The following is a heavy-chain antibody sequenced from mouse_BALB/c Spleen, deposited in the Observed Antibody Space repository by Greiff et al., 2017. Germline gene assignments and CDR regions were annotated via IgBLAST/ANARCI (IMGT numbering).Heavy chain of an antibody. CDR1: GYSITSGYY. CDR3: AREEGYYGGYYAMDY. V-gene: IGHV3-6*02. D-gene: IGHD1-1*01. CDR2: ISYDGSN. J-gene: IGHJ4*01. Sequence: EVKLVESGPGLVKPSQSLSLTCSVTGYSITSGYYWNWIRQFPGNKLEWMGYISYDGSNNYNPSLKNRISITRDTSKNQFFLKLNSVTTEDTATYYCAREEGYYGGYYAMDYWGQGTSVTVSS.